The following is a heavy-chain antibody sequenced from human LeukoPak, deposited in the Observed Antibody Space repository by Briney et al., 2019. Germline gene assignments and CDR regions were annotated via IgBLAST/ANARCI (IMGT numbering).Heavy chain of an antibody. V-gene: IGHV3-33*01. CDR2: IWYDGSNK. CDR3: ARDGYYGDYDFGALDI. J-gene: IGHJ3*02. Sequence: GRSLRLSCAASGFTFSSYGMHWVRQAPGKGLEWVAVIWYDGSNKYYADSVKGRFTISRDNSKNTLYLQMNSLRAEDTAVYYCARDGYYGDYDFGALDIWGQGTMVTVSS. CDR1: GFTFSSYG. D-gene: IGHD4-17*01.